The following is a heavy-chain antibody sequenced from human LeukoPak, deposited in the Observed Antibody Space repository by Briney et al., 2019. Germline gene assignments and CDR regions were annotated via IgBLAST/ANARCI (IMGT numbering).Heavy chain of an antibody. Sequence: GGSLRLSCAASGFTFSSYSMNWVRQAPGKGLEWVSYISSSSNTIYNADSVKGRFTIFRDNAKNSVYLQMNSLRDDDTAVYYCARSDWFDPWGQGTLVTVSS. CDR3: ARSDWFDP. V-gene: IGHV3-48*02. J-gene: IGHJ5*02. CDR2: ISSSSNTI. CDR1: GFTFSSYS.